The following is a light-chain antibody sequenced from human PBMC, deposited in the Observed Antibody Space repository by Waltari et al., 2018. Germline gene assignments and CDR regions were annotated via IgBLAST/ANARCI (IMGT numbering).Light chain of an antibody. CDR2: DAS. Sequence: DIQMSQSPSTLSASLGDRVTITCRASQDISNWLAWYQQKPGKAPKVLIYDASTLQSGVPSGFSGGGSGTEFTLTISSLQFDDFATYYCLQYFSYPWTFGPGTKVEIK. CDR1: QDISNW. CDR3: LQYFSYPWT. V-gene: IGKV1-5*01. J-gene: IGKJ1*01.